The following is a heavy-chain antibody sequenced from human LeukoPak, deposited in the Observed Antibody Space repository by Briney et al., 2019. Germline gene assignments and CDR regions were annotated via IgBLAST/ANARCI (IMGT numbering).Heavy chain of an antibody. CDR2: ISGSGGST. V-gene: IGHV3-23*01. CDR1: GFTFSSYA. CDR3: AKDPETETYYDFWSGYFDP. Sequence: PGGSLRLSCAASGFTFSSYAMHWVRQAPGKGLEWVSAISGSGGSTYYADSVKGRFTISRDNSKNTLYLQMNSLRAEDTAVYYCAKDPETETYYDFWSGYFDPWGQGTLVTVSS. J-gene: IGHJ5*02. D-gene: IGHD3-3*01.